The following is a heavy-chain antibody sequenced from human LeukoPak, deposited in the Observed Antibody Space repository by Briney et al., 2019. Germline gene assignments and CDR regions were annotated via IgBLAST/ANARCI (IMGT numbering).Heavy chain of an antibody. Sequence: ASVKVSCKASGYTFTSYAMNWVRQAPGQGLEWMGIINPSGGSTSYAQKFQGRVTMTRDMSTSTVYMELSSLRSEDTAVYYCARDLLGYSYGSLGGLDYWGQGTLVTVSS. V-gene: IGHV1-46*01. CDR3: ARDLLGYSYGSLGGLDY. CDR2: INPSGGST. D-gene: IGHD5-18*01. J-gene: IGHJ4*02. CDR1: GYTFTSYA.